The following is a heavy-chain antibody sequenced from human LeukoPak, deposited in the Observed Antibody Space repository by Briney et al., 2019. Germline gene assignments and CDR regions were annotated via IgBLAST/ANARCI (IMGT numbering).Heavy chain of an antibody. CDR1: GFTFSSYA. D-gene: IGHD4-17*01. V-gene: IGHV3-7*01. CDR3: ARASPYGDYGLDY. Sequence: HPGGSLRLSCAASGFTFSSYAMHWVRQAPGKGLEWVANIKQDGSEKYYVDSVKGRFTISRDNAKNSLYLQMNSLRAEDTAVYYCARASPYGDYGLDYWGQGTLVTVSS. J-gene: IGHJ4*02. CDR2: IKQDGSEK.